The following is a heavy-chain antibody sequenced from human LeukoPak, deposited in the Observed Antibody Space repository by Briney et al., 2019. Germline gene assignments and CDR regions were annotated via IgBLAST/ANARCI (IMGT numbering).Heavy chain of an antibody. CDR1: GGTFSSYA. V-gene: IGHV1-69*13. J-gene: IGHJ6*01. CDR3: ARDAVYYGSGSYYYRPYYYGLGV. CDR2: IIPIFGTA. D-gene: IGHD3-10*01. Sequence: SVKVSCKASGGTFSSYAISWVRQAPGQGLEWMGGIIPIFGTANYAQKFQGRVTITADESTSTAYMELSSLRSEDTAVYYCARDAVYYGSGSYYYRPYYYGLGVWGQGTRVTVSS.